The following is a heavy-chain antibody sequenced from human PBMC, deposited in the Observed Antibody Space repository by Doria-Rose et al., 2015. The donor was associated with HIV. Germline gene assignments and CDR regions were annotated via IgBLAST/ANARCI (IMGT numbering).Heavy chain of an antibody. Sequence: QVTLKESGPVLVKPTETLTLTCTVSGVSLSSPGMGVSWIRQPPGKALEWLANNFSDDERSYKTCLKSRLTISSGTSKSQVVLTMTDMDPVDTATYYCARIKSSRWYHKYYFDFWGQGTLVIVSA. CDR3: ARIKSSRWYHKYYFDF. CDR2: NFSDDER. V-gene: IGHV2-26*01. J-gene: IGHJ4*02. CDR1: GVSLSSPGMG. D-gene: IGHD6-13*01.